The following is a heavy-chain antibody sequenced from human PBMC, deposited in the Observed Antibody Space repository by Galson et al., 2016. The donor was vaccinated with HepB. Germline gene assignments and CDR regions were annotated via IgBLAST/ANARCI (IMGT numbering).Heavy chain of an antibody. J-gene: IGHJ5*02. CDR3: ARATSYFGWFDP. CDR2: INPHGGGT. CDR1: GYTFIGYY. V-gene: IGHV1-2*06. Sequence: SVKVSCKASGYTFIGYYIHWVRQAPGQGLDWMGRINPHGGGTNYAQKFQGRVTMTRDTSINTAYMELSRLRSDDTAVYYCARATSYFGWFDPWGQGTLVTVSS. D-gene: IGHD2-21*01.